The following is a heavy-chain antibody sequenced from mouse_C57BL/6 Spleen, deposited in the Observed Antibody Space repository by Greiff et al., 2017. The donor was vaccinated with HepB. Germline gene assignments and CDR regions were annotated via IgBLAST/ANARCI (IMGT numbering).Heavy chain of an antibody. V-gene: IGHV5-17*01. J-gene: IGHJ4*01. D-gene: IGHD2-5*01. CDR3: ARHYSNPYYAMDY. Sequence: DVKLVESGGGLVKPGGSLKLSCAASGFTFSDYGMHWVRQAPEKGLEWVAYISSGSSTIYYADTVKGRFTISRDNAKNTLFLQMTSLRSEDTAMYYCARHYSNPYYAMDYWGQGTSVTVSS. CDR2: ISSGSSTI. CDR1: GFTFSDYG.